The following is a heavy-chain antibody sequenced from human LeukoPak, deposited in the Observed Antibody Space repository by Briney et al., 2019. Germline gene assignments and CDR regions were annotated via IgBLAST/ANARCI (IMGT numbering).Heavy chain of an antibody. Sequence: SETLSLTCTVSGGSISSSSYYWGWIRQPPGKGLEWTGSIYYSGSTYYNPSLKSRVTISVDTSKNQFSLKLSSVTAADTAVYYCARQRWELLLGYGMDVWGQGTTVTVSS. D-gene: IGHD1-26*01. V-gene: IGHV4-39*01. CDR3: ARQRWELLLGYGMDV. CDR2: IYYSGST. J-gene: IGHJ6*02. CDR1: GGSISSSSYY.